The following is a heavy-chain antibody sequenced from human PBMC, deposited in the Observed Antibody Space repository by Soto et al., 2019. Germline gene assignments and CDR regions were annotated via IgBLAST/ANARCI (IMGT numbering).Heavy chain of an antibody. CDR3: ARVGPESLSFDY. CDR1: CGSISSYY. Sequence: SETLSLTCTVSCGSISSYYWSWIRQPAGKGLEWIGRIYTSGSTNYNPSLKSRVTMSVDTSKNQFSLKLSSVTAADTAVYYCARVGPESLSFDYWGQGTLVTVSS. J-gene: IGHJ4*02. D-gene: IGHD3-16*01. CDR2: IYTSGST. V-gene: IGHV4-4*07.